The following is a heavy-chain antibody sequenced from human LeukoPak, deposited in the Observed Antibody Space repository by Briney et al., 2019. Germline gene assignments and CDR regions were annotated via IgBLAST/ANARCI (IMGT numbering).Heavy chain of an antibody. CDR2: INHSGST. J-gene: IGHJ6*02. CDR3: ASGGCSSTSCRRVRYYYYGMAV. Sequence: SETLSLTCAVYGGSFSGYYWSWIRQPPGKGLEWIGEINHSGSTNYNPSLKSRVTISVDTSKNQFSLKLSSVTAADTAVYYCASGGCSSTSCRRVRYYYYGMAVWGQGTTVTVSS. V-gene: IGHV4-34*01. D-gene: IGHD2-2*01. CDR1: GGSFSGYY.